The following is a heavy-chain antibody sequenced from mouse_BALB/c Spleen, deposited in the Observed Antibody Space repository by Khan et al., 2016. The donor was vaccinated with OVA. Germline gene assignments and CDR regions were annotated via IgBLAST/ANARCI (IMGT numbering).Heavy chain of an antibody. CDR3: AREEALYYFDY. D-gene: IGHD1-1*01. CDR1: GYIFTSYW. Sequence: QVQLKQSGAELVRPGASVKLSCKTSGYIFTSYWIHWVKQRSGQGLEWIARIYPGTDNTYYSEKLKDKASLTADKSSSTAYLQLTSLKSEDSAVYFCAREEALYYFDYWGQGTTLIVSS. V-gene: IGHV1-76*01. CDR2: IYPGTDNT. J-gene: IGHJ2*01.